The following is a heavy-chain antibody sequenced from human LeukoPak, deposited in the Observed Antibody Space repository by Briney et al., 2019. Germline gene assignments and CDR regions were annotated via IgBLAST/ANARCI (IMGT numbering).Heavy chain of an antibody. J-gene: IGHJ4*02. Sequence: GRSLRLSCAASGFTFDDYAMHWVRQAPGKGLEWVSGISWNSGSIGYADSVKGRFTISRDNAKNYLYLQMNSLRAEDTDLYYCAKDANLNYYGSGSYYRWGQGTLVTVSS. D-gene: IGHD3-10*01. V-gene: IGHV3-9*01. CDR1: GFTFDDYA. CDR2: ISWNSGSI. CDR3: AKDANLNYYGSGSYYR.